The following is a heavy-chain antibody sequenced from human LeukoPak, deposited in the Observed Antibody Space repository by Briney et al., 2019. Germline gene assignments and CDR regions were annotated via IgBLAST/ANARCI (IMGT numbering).Heavy chain of an antibody. D-gene: IGHD6-13*01. V-gene: IGHV1-18*01. CDR2: ISAYNGNT. CDR3: ARGSVGSSSWYDGIYYFDY. CDR1: GYTFTSYG. Sequence: ASVKVSCKASGYTFTSYGISWVRQAPGQGLEWMGWISAYNGNTNYAQKLQGRVTMTTDTSTSTAYMELRSLRSGDTAVYYCARGSVGSSSWYDGIYYFDYWGQGTLVTVSS. J-gene: IGHJ4*02.